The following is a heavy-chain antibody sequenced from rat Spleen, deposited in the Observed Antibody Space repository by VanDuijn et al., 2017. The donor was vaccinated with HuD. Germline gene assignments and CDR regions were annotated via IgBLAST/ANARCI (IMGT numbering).Heavy chain of an antibody. D-gene: IGHD1-4*01. CDR1: GFTFSDYY. CDR2: ISYEGSST. CDR3: ARPGDINYPECFDY. V-gene: IGHV5-22*01. J-gene: IGHJ2*01. Sequence: EVQLVESGGGLVQPGRSLKLSCAASGFTFSDYYMAWVRQAPKKGLEWVASISYEGSSTYYGDSVKGRFTISRDNAKSTLYLQMNSLRSEDTATYYCARPGDINYPECFDYWGQGVLVTVSS.